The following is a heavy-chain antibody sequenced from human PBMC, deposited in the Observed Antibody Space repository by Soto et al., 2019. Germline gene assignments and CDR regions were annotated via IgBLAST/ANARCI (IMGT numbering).Heavy chain of an antibody. J-gene: IGHJ4*02. Sequence: GGSLRLSCAASGFTFRTYSMNWARQAPGKGLEWVSAISSSSSYIFYADSVKGRFTISRDNAKNSLYLQMNSLRAEDTAVYYCARDLGLTATGPSLDSCGQGTQVTVYS. D-gene: IGHD6-25*01. V-gene: IGHV3-21*01. CDR1: GFTFRTYS. CDR3: ARDLGLTATGPSLDS. CDR2: ISSSSSYI.